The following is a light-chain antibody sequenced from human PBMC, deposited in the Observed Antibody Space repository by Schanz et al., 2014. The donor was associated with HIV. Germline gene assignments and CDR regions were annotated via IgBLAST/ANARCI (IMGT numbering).Light chain of an antibody. CDR2: EVS. J-gene: IGLJ2*01. V-gene: IGLV2-8*01. CDR1: SSDVGGYNY. CDR3: QSFDSSLSVVV. Sequence: QSALTQPPSASGSPGQSVTISCTGTSSDVGGYNYVSWYQQHPGKAPKIMIYEVSKRPSGVPDRFSGSKSGTSASLAITGLQAEDEADYYCQSFDSSLSVVVFGGGTKLTVL.